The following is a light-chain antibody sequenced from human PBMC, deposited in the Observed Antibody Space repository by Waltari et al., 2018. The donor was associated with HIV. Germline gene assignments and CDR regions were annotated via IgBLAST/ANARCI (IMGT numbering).Light chain of an antibody. CDR2: KAS. CDR1: QNIDNW. J-gene: IGKJ2*01. CDR3: QQYTIYSYT. Sequence: DIQMTQSPSTLSASVGDRVTIPFRANQNIDNWLAWYQQKPGKAPKLLISKASDLESGVPSRISGSGFGTEFTLTISSLQPDDFATYYCQQYTIYSYTFGQGTKLEI. V-gene: IGKV1-5*03.